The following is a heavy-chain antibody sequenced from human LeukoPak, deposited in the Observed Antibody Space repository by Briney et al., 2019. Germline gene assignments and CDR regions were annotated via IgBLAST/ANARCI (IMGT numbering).Heavy chain of an antibody. J-gene: IGHJ2*01. CDR3: ARGVGRDGYNYGGYFDL. CDR2: INPSGGST. CDR1: GYTFTSYY. V-gene: IGHV1-46*01. D-gene: IGHD5-24*01. Sequence: GASVKVSCKASGYTFTSYYMHWVRQAPGQGLEWMGIINPSGGSTSYAQKFQGRVTMTRDTSTSTVYMELSSLRSKDTAVYYCARGVGRDGYNYGGYFDLWGRGTLVTVSS.